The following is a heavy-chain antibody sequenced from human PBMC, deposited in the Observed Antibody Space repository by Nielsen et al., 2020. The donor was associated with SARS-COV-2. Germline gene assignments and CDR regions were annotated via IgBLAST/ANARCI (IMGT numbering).Heavy chain of an antibody. CDR3: TTGRGWYSSS. Sequence: GGSLRLSCAASGFTFSNAWMSWVRQAPGKGLEWVGRIKSKTDGGITDYAAPVKGRFTISRDDSKNTLYLQMNSLKTEDTAVYYCTTGRGWYSSSWGQGTLVTVSS. D-gene: IGHD6-13*01. CDR1: GFTFSNAW. CDR2: IKSKTDGGIT. V-gene: IGHV3-15*01. J-gene: IGHJ4*02.